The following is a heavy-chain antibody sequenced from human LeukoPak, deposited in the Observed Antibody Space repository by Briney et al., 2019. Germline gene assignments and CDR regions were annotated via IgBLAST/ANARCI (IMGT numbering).Heavy chain of an antibody. J-gene: IGHJ4*02. CDR3: STSPSFGSSWYQFNY. V-gene: IGHV3-7*03. Sequence: GGSLRLSCAASGFPFSRFWMSCVRQAPGKGLEWVANIKQDGREKYSVDSVKGRFSISRDNAKNSMYLQMNSLRVEDTAVYYCSTSPSFGSSWYQFNYWGQGALVIVSS. CDR2: IKQDGREK. CDR1: GFPFSRFW. D-gene: IGHD6-13*01.